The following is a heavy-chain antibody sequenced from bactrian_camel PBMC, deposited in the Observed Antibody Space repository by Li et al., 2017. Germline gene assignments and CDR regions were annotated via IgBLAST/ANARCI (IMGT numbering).Heavy chain of an antibody. CDR2: IDSDGST. J-gene: IGHJ4*01. V-gene: IGHV3S53*01. Sequence: HVQLVESGGGSVQAGGSLTLSCVASGYSGSGSCMGWFRQAPGKEREGVAAIDSDGSTSYADSVKGRFTISQDNAKNTLYLQMNNLKPEDSAMYFCAAGTGPTGAKMWGGCWYNHWGQGTQVTVS. CDR3: AAGTGPTGAKMWGGCWYNH. CDR1: GYSGSGSC. D-gene: IGHD2*01.